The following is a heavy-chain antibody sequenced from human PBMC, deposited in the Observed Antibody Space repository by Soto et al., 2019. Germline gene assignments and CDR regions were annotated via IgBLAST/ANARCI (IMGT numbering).Heavy chain of an antibody. CDR2: ISGSGGST. J-gene: IGHJ4*02. V-gene: IGHV3-23*01. Sequence: GGSLRLSCAASGFTFSSYAMSWVRQAPGKGLEWVSAISGSGGSTYYADSVKGRFTISRDNSKNTLYLQMNSLRAEDTAVYYCAKSKGPYYYDSSGYGRGCYFDYWGQGTLVTVSS. D-gene: IGHD3-22*01. CDR3: AKSKGPYYYDSSGYGRGCYFDY. CDR1: GFTFSSYA.